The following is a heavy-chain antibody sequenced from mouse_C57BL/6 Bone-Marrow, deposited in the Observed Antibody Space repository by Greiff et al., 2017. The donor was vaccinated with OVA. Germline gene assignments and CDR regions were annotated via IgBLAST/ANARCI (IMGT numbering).Heavy chain of an antibody. CDR3: TTVVGGAMDY. Sequence: VHVKQSGAELVRPGASVKLSCTASGFNIKDDYMHWVKQRPEQGLEWIGWIDPENGDTEYASKFQGKATITADTSSNTAYLQLSSLTSEDTAVYYCTTVVGGAMDYWGQGTSVTVSS. CDR2: IDPENGDT. D-gene: IGHD1-1*01. V-gene: IGHV14-4*01. CDR1: GFNIKDDY. J-gene: IGHJ4*01.